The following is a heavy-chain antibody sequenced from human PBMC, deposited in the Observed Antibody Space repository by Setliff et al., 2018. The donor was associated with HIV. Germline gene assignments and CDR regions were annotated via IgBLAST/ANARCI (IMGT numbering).Heavy chain of an antibody. D-gene: IGHD3-22*01. J-gene: IGHJ6*02. V-gene: IGHV1-8*02. CDR2: MNPNSGNT. Sequence: AASVKVSCKASGYTFTSYDINWVRQATGQGLEWMGWMNPNSGNTGYAQKFQGRVTMTRDTSISTAYMELSSLRSEDTAVYYCARTVTYYYDSSGYPWYYYGMDVWGQGTTVTVSS. CDR1: GYTFTSYD. CDR3: ARTVTYYYDSSGYPWYYYGMDV.